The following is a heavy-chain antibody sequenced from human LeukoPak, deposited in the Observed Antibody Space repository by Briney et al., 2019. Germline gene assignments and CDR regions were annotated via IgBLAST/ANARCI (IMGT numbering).Heavy chain of an antibody. CDR2: INPNSGGT. CDR1: GYTFTGYY. V-gene: IGHV1-2*02. CDR3: ARGVAGSYYYYYMDV. J-gene: IGHJ6*03. Sequence: ASVKVSCKASGYTFTGYYMHWVRQAPGQGLEGMGWINPNSGGTNYAQKFQGRVTMTRDTSISTAYMELSRLRSDDTAVYYCARGVAGSYYYYYMDVWGKGTTVTISS. D-gene: IGHD6-19*01.